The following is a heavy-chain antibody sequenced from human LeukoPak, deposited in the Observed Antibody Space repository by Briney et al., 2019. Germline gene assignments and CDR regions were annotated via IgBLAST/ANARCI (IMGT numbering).Heavy chain of an antibody. CDR1: GGSFSGYY. V-gene: IGHV4-34*01. CDR3: ARALTHCSSTSCYVNWFDP. D-gene: IGHD2-2*01. CDR2: INHSGST. Sequence: PSETLSLTCAVYGGSFSGYYWSWIRQPPGKGLEWIGEINHSGSTNYNPSPESRVTISVDTSKNQFSLKLSSVTAADTAVYYCARALTHCSSTSCYVNWFDPWGQGTLVTVSS. J-gene: IGHJ5*02.